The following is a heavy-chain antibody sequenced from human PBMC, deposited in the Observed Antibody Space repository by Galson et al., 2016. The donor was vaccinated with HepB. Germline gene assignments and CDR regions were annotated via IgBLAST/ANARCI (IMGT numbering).Heavy chain of an antibody. J-gene: IGHJ6*02. CDR3: ARHRSGAYRDLYYGMDV. CDR1: GGSISSDTNY. V-gene: IGHV4-39*01. CDR2: NYYSGST. Sequence: ETLSLTCTVSGGSISSDTNYSGWIRQPPGKGLEWSGNNYYSGSTNYNPSLDSRVTISVDMSKNRFSLKLSSVTAADTAVYYCARHRSGAYRDLYYGMDVWGQGTTVTVSS. D-gene: IGHD2-15*01.